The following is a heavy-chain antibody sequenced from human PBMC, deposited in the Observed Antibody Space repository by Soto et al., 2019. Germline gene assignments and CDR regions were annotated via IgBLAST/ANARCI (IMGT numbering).Heavy chain of an antibody. V-gene: IGHV4-39*01. CDR2: IYYSGST. CDR1: GGSISSSSYY. J-gene: IGHJ4*02. CDR3: ARPSRGYFDY. Sequence: PSETLSLTCTVSGGSISSSSYYWGWIRQPPGKGLEWIGSIYYSGSTYNNPSLKSRVTISVDTSKNQFSLKLSSVTAADTAVYYCARPSRGYFDYWGQGTLVTVSS.